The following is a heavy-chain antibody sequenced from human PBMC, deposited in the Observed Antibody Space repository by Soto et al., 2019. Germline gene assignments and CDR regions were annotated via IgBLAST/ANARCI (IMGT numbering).Heavy chain of an antibody. CDR1: GGSFRGYY. CDR2: INHSGST. J-gene: IGHJ5*02. CDR3: ARGGYSYGYRLFRWFDP. D-gene: IGHD5-18*01. Sequence: SETLSLTCAVYGGSFRGYYWSWIRQPPGKGLEWIGEINHSGSTNYNPSLKSRVTISVDTSKNQFSLKLSSVTAADTAVYYCARGGYSYGYRLFRWFDPWGQGTLVTVSS. V-gene: IGHV4-34*01.